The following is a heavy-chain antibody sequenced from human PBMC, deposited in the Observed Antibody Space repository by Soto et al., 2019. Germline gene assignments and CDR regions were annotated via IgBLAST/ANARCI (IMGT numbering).Heavy chain of an antibody. J-gene: IGHJ4*02. CDR3: ARAAKRYFDY. V-gene: IGHV1-69*06. Sequence: QVQLVQSGAEVKKPGSSVNVSCKASGGTFNTFAISWVRQAPGQGLEYLGGIVPILGPAFYAQRFQGRVTIAADKYTNTAYLEPNSMSSEDTAVYYCARAAKRYFDYWGQGTQDTVSS. CDR1: GGTFNTFA. CDR2: IVPILGPA. D-gene: IGHD6-13*01.